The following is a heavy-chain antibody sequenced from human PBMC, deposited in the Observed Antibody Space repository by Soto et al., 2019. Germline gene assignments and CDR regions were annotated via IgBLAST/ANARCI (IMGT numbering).Heavy chain of an antibody. CDR2: IYYTGTT. J-gene: IGHJ3*01. V-gene: IGHV4-39*01. CDR1: GGSVTNINYF. CDR3: ARHEYVSSSYDLLDV. Sequence: SETLSLTCSVSGGSVTNINYFWAGIRQSPGKRREWIANIYYTGTTFYNPSLRSRVSMTIDASKNRFSLNLNSVSASDTAPDSCARHEYVSSSYDLLDVWGRGTMVTVSS. D-gene: IGHD3-22*01.